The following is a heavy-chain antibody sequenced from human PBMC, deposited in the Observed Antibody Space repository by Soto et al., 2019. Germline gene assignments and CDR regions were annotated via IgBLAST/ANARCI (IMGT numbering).Heavy chain of an antibody. CDR1: GFTFSSYG. D-gene: IGHD5-18*01. Sequence: GGSLRLSCAASGFTFSSYGLHWVRQAPGKGLEWVAVMSFDGSNKYYADSVRGRFTISRDNSKNTLYLQMNSLRVEDTAAYYCAKWIHFGGDSAADYWGQGTLVTVSS. J-gene: IGHJ4*02. V-gene: IGHV3-30*18. CDR3: AKWIHFGGDSAADY. CDR2: MSFDGSNK.